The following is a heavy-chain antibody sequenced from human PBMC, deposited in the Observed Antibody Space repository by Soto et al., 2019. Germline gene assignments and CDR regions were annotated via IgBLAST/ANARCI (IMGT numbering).Heavy chain of an antibody. Sequence: GGSLRLSCAASGFTFSSYSMNWVRQAPGKGLEWVSYISSSSSTIYYADSVKGRFTISRDNAKNSLYLQMNSLRDEDTAVYYCARDQYYYDSSGYYPDYWGQGTLVTVSS. CDR3: ARDQYYYDSSGYYPDY. V-gene: IGHV3-48*02. CDR2: ISSSSSTI. D-gene: IGHD3-22*01. J-gene: IGHJ4*02. CDR1: GFTFSSYS.